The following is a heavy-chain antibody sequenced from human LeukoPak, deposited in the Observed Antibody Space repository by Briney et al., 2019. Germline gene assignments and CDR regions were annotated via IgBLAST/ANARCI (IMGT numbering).Heavy chain of an antibody. CDR2: MNPNSGNT. D-gene: IGHD3-10*01. Sequence: ASVKVSCKASGYTFTSYDINWVRQATGQGLEWMGWMNPNSGNTGYAQKFQGRVTMIRNTSISTAYMELSSLRSEDTAVYYCARASSGSTRDYGMDVWGQGTTVTVSS. J-gene: IGHJ6*02. V-gene: IGHV1-8*01. CDR1: GYTFTSYD. CDR3: ARASSGSTRDYGMDV.